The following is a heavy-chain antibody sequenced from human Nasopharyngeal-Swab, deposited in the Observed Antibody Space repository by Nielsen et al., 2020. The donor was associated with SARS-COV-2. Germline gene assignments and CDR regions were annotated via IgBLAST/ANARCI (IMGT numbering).Heavy chain of an antibody. CDR2: IYYSGST. V-gene: IGHV4-30-4*01. J-gene: IGHJ5*02. D-gene: IGHD3-3*01. Sequence: WIRQPPGKGLEWIGYIYYSGSTYYNPSLKSRVTMSVDTSKNQFSLKLSSVTAADTAVYYCARAAVRITIFGVVKDWFDPWGQGTLVTVSS. CDR3: ARAAVRITIFGVVKDWFDP.